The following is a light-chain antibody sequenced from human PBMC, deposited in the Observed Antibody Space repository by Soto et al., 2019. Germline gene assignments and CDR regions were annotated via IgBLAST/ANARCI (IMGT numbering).Light chain of an antibody. Sequence: EIVLTQSPGTLSLSPGXRATLSCRASQSVSSSYLAWYQQKPGQAPRLLIYGASSRATGIPDRFSGSGSGTDFTLTISRLEPEDFAVYYCQQYGSSPGTFGQGTKEDVK. CDR1: QSVSSSY. J-gene: IGKJ1*01. CDR3: QQYGSSPGT. CDR2: GAS. V-gene: IGKV3-20*01.